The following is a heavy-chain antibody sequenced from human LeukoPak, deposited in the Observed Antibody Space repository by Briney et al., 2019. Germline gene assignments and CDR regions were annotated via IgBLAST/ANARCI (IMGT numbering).Heavy chain of an antibody. D-gene: IGHD2-2*02. Sequence: TSETLSLTCTVSGGSISSSSYYWGWIRQPPGKGLEWIGSIYYSGSTYYNPSLKSRVTISVDTSKNQLSLKLSSVTAADTAVYYCARHRSRYCSSTSCNRALDYWGQGTLVTVSS. CDR1: GGSISSSSYY. V-gene: IGHV4-39*01. J-gene: IGHJ4*02. CDR2: IYYSGST. CDR3: ARHRSRYCSSTSCNRALDY.